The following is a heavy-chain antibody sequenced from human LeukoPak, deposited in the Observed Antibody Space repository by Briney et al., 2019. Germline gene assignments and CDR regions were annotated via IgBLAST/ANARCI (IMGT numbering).Heavy chain of an antibody. Sequence: PSETLSLTCTVSGGSISSYYCSWIRQPPGKGLEWIGYIYYSGSTNYNPSLKSRVTISVDTSKNQFSLKLSSVTAADTAVYYCARGPVVVVPAAIRGVYFDYWGQGTLVTVSS. J-gene: IGHJ4*02. CDR2: IYYSGST. D-gene: IGHD2-2*02. CDR3: ARGPVVVVPAAIRGVYFDY. V-gene: IGHV4-59*12. CDR1: GGSISSYY.